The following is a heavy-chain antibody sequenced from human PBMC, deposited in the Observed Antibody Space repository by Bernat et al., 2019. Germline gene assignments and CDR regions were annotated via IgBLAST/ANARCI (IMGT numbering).Heavy chain of an antibody. CDR1: GGSISSGGYY. D-gene: IGHD4-17*01. V-gene: IGHV4-31*03. Sequence: QVQLQESGPGLVKPSQTLSLTCTVSGGSISSGGYYWSWIRQHPGKGLEWIGYIYYSGSTYYNPSLKSRVTISVDTSKNQFYLKLSSVTAADTAVYYCVRVWDDYGDPARTWCFDLWGRGTLVTVSS. J-gene: IGHJ2*01. CDR3: VRVWDDYGDPARTWCFDL. CDR2: IYYSGST.